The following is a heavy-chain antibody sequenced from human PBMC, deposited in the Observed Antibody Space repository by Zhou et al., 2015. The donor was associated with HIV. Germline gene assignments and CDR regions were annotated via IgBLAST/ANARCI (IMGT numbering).Heavy chain of an antibody. Sequence: QVQLVQSGAEVKKPGSSVKVSCKASGGTFSSYAISWVRQAPGQGLEWMGGIIPIFGTANYAQKFQGRVTITADKSTSTAYMELSSLRSEDTAVYYCAREYYYDSSGPESNWFDPWGQGTLVTVSS. J-gene: IGHJ5*02. CDR1: GGTFSSYA. D-gene: IGHD3-22*01. V-gene: IGHV1-69*06. CDR2: IIPIFGTA. CDR3: AREYYYDSSGPESNWFDP.